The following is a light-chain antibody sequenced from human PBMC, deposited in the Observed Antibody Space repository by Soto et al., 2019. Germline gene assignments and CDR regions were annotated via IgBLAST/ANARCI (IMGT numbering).Light chain of an antibody. CDR1: SSDVGGYNY. Sequence: QSALTQPASVSGSPGQSITISCTGTSSDVGGYNYVSWYQQHPGKAPKIMIYDVSNRPSGVSNRFSGSKSGNTASLTISGLQVEDEADYYCSSYTSSSILYVFGTGTKLTVL. V-gene: IGLV2-14*01. CDR3: SSYTSSSILYV. J-gene: IGLJ1*01. CDR2: DVS.